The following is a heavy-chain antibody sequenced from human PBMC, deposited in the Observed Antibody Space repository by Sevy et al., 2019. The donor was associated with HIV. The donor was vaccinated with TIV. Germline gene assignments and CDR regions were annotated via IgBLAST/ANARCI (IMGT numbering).Heavy chain of an antibody. CDR3: ARESPLGVEWELSRPQNWFDP. V-gene: IGHV4-59*01. CDR2: IYYSGST. Sequence: SETLSLTCTVFGGSISSYYWNWIRQPPGKGLEWIGYIYYSGSTNYNPSLKSRVTISVDMCNNQFSLKLSSLTCADTAVYYCARESPLGVEWELSRPQNWFDPWGQGTLVTVSS. D-gene: IGHD1-26*01. CDR1: GGSISSYY. J-gene: IGHJ5*02.